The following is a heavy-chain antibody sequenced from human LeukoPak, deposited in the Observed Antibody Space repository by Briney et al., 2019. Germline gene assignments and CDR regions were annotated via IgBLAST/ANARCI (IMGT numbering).Heavy chain of an antibody. CDR1: GFTFSSYA. CDR2: ISYDGSNK. D-gene: IGHD6-19*01. CDR3: ARGGRIAVAGTFV. Sequence: PGGSLRLSCVASGFTFSSYAMHWVRQAPGMGLEWVAVISYDGSNKYYADSVKGRFTIPRDNSKNTLYLQMNSLRAEDTAVYYCARGGRIAVAGTFVWGQGTLVTVSS. V-gene: IGHV3-30-3*01. J-gene: IGHJ4*02.